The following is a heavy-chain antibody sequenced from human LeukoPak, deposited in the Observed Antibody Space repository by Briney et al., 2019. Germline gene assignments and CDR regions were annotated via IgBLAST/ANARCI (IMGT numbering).Heavy chain of an antibody. CDR3: ARVGYYYDSSGYYGAFDI. J-gene: IGHJ3*02. CDR1: GYTFTGYY. CDR2: INPNSGGT. V-gene: IGHV1-2*02. Sequence: ASVKVSCKASGYTFTGYYMHWVRQAPGQGLEWMGWINPNSGGTNYAQKFQGRVTMTRDTSISTAYMELSRLRSGDTAVYYCARVGYYYDSSGYYGAFDIWGQGTMVTVSS. D-gene: IGHD3-22*01.